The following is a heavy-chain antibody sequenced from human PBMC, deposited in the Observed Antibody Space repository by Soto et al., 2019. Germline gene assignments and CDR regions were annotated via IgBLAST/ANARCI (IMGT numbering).Heavy chain of an antibody. Sequence: GGSVRLSCAGSVVTFRGYAVHCVRHSPGKWLEWVTVISDDGSKTYYVDSVKGRFTVSRDDSTNTVFLQMSSLRTEDTAVYHCARAYQLPYYFDYWGPGTPVTLSS. J-gene: IGHJ4*02. CDR3: ARAYQLPYYFDY. CDR2: ISDDGSKT. CDR1: VVTFRGYA. V-gene: IGHV3-30*14. D-gene: IGHD2-21*01.